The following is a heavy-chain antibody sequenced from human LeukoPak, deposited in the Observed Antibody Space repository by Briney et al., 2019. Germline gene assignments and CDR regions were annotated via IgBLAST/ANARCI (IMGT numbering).Heavy chain of an antibody. V-gene: IGHV3-30-3*01. Sequence: GGSLRLSCAASGFIFSNYAMHWVRQAPGKGLEWVAVVIYDGSDKYYADSAKGRFTISRDNSKDTLYLQMNSLRVEDTAVYYCARNYDSSGYYYVGGGLWGQGILVTVSS. J-gene: IGHJ4*02. CDR3: ARNYDSSGYYYVGGGL. CDR1: GFIFSNYA. D-gene: IGHD3-22*01. CDR2: VIYDGSDK.